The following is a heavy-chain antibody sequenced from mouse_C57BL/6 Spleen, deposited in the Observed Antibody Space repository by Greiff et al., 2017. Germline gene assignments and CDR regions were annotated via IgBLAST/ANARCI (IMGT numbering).Heavy chain of an antibody. Sequence: VQLQQPGAELVKPGASVKLSCKASGYTFTSYWMHWVKQRPGQGLEWIGMIHPNSGSTNYNEKFKSKATLTVDKSSSTAYMQLSSLTSEDSAVYYCARGENDYDGGVYFDYWGQGTTLTVSS. CDR2: IHPNSGST. CDR3: ARGENDYDGGVYFDY. D-gene: IGHD2-4*01. J-gene: IGHJ2*01. CDR1: GYTFTSYW. V-gene: IGHV1-64*01.